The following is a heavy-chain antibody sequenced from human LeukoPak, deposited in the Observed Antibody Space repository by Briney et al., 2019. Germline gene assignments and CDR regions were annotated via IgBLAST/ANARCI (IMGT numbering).Heavy chain of an antibody. D-gene: IGHD3-10*01. CDR2: ISAYNGNT. J-gene: IGHJ6*02. Sequence: ASVKVSCKASGYTFTSYGISWVRQAPGQGLEWMGWISAYNGNTNYAQKLQGRVTMTTDTSMSTAYMELRSLRSDDTAVYYCARESMVRGVIALLRYYYYGMDVWGQGTTVTVSS. CDR3: ARESMVRGVIALLRYYYYGMDV. V-gene: IGHV1-18*01. CDR1: GYTFTSYG.